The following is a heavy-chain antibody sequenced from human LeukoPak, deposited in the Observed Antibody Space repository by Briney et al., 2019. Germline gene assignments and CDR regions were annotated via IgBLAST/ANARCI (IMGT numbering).Heavy chain of an antibody. CDR1: GGSFSGYY. J-gene: IGHJ6*02. V-gene: IGHV4-34*01. CDR3: ARNIVVVPAAISDYYYYGMDV. CDR2: INHSGST. Sequence: SETLSLTCAVYGGSFSGYYWSWIRQPPGKGLEWIGEINHSGSTNHNPSLKSRVTISVDTSKNQFSLKLSSVTAADTAVYYCARNIVVVPAAISDYYYYGMDVWGQGTTVTVSS. D-gene: IGHD2-2*02.